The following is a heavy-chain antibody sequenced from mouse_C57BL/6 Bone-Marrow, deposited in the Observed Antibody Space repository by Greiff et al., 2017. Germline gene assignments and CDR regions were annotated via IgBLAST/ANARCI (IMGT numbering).Heavy chain of an antibody. V-gene: IGHV5-15*01. J-gene: IGHJ1*03. D-gene: IGHD4-1*01. CDR3: ATVTGWYFDV. CDR2: ISNLAYSI. Sequence: EVMLVESGGGLVQPGGSLKLSCAASGFTFSDYGMAWVRQAPRKGPEWVAFISNLAYSIYYADTVTGRFTISRENAKNTLYLEMSSLRSEDTAMYYCATVTGWYFDVWGTGTTVTVSS. CDR1: GFTFSDYG.